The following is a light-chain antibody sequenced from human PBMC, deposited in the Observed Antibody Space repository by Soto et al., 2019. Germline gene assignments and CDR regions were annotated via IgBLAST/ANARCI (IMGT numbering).Light chain of an antibody. CDR3: QRYNTYFYT. CDR2: DAS. CDR1: QSISNW. J-gene: IGKJ2*01. V-gene: IGKV1-5*01. Sequence: DIQMTQSPSTLSSSVGDSVTISCRASQSISNWLAWYQQKPGKAPKLLIYDASTLEDGAPSRFSGSGSGTEFSLTISRLRPDDFATYYCQRYNTYFYTFGQGTRLEIK.